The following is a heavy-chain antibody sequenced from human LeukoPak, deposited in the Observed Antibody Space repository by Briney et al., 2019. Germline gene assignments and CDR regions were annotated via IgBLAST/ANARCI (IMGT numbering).Heavy chain of an antibody. CDR3: ARDKYVFPTPGPNEYYYYYYGMDV. D-gene: IGHD1-14*01. J-gene: IGHJ6*02. Sequence: SETLSLTCTVSGGSISSSSYYWGWIRQPPGKGLEWIGSIYYSGSTYYNPSLKSRVTISVDTSKNQFSLKLSSVTAADTAVYYCARDKYVFPTPGPNEYYYYYYGMDVWGQGTTVTVSS. CDR2: IYYSGST. V-gene: IGHV4-39*07. CDR1: GGSISSSSYY.